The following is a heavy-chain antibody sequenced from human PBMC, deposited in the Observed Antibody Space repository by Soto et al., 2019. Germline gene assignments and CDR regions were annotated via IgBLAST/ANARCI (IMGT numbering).Heavy chain of an antibody. CDR2: IIPIFGTA. V-gene: IGHV1-69*13. CDR1: GGTFSSYA. D-gene: IGHD2-15*01. Sequence: SVKVSCKASGGTFSSYAISWVRQAPGQGLEWMGGIIPIFGTANYAQKFQGRVTITADESTSTAYMELSSLRSEDTAVYYCAKLGYCSGGSCYARAPFDYWGQGTLVTVSS. J-gene: IGHJ4*02. CDR3: AKLGYCSGGSCYARAPFDY.